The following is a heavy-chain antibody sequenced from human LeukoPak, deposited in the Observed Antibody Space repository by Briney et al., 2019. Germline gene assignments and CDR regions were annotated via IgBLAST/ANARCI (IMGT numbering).Heavy chain of an antibody. CDR3: ARAQSFMVRGVITR. CDR1: GGSFSGYY. J-gene: IGHJ4*02. D-gene: IGHD3-10*01. Sequence: SETLSLTCAVYGGSFSGYYWSWIRQPPGKGLEWIGEINHSGSTSYNPSLKSRVTISVDTSKNQFSLKLSSVTAADTAVYYCARAQSFMVRGVITRWGQGTLVTVSS. CDR2: INHSGST. V-gene: IGHV4-34*01.